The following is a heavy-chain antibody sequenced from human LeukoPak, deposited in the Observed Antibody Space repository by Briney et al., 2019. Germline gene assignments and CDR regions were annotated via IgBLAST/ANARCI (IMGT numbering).Heavy chain of an antibody. CDR2: ISSSSSYI. J-gene: IGHJ4*02. CDR1: GFTFSSYS. Sequence: GGSLRLSCAASGFTFSSYSMNWVCQAPGKGLEWVSSISSSSSYIYYADSVKGRFTISRDNAKNSLYPQMNSLRAEDTAVYYCARAFGDYGSYFDYWGQGTLVTVSS. CDR3: ARAFGDYGSYFDY. V-gene: IGHV3-21*01. D-gene: IGHD4-17*01.